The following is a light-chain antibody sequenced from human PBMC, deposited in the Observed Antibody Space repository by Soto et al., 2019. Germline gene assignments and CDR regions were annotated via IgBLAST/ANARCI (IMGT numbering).Light chain of an antibody. J-gene: IGKJ1*01. CDR3: QHRRNWPWT. Sequence: EIVLTQSPATLSLSPGERATLSCRASQSVSTYLGWYQQKPGQAPRLLIYDASNRATGIPGGFSGSGSGTDFTLTISSLEPEDFAVYYCQHRRNWPWTFGQGTKVEVK. CDR1: QSVSTY. V-gene: IGKV3-11*01. CDR2: DAS.